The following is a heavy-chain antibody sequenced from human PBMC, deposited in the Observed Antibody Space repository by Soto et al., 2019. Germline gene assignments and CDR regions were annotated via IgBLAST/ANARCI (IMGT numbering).Heavy chain of an antibody. CDR3: ANWVEGTMVYFDY. CDR2: ISNGGDRT. CDR1: EFIFNNYA. J-gene: IGHJ4*02. V-gene: IGHV3-23*01. D-gene: IGHD2-8*01. Sequence: GGSLRLSCAASEFIFNNYAMSWARQAPGKGLEWVSAISNGGDRTYYAESVKGRFTISRDNSRSTLYLQMNSLRADDTAVYYCANWVEGTMVYFDYWGLGTLVTVSS.